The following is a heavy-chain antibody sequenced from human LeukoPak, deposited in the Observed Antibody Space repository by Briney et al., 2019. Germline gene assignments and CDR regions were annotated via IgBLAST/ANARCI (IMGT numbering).Heavy chain of an antibody. V-gene: IGHV3-23*01. D-gene: IGHD5-12*01. J-gene: IGHJ4*02. CDR1: GFTFSSYG. Sequence: GGSLRLSCAASGFTFSSYGMTWVRQAPGKGLEWVSAISGRTGATYYADSEKGRFTISRDNSKRTLYLQMDSLRAEDTAVYYCAKCGNSGCHLIDYWGQGTLVTVSS. CDR3: AKCGNSGCHLIDY. CDR2: ISGRTGAT.